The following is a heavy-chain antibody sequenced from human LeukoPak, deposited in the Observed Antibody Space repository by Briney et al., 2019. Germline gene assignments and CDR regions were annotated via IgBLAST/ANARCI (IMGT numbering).Heavy chain of an antibody. CDR3: VYLDSSGYYYGRLRY. D-gene: IGHD3-22*01. J-gene: IGHJ4*02. CDR1: GFTFSTSA. V-gene: IGHV3-23*01. CDR2: ISESGGST. Sequence: GGSLRLSCVVSGFTFSTSAMSWVRQAPGKGLEWVSGISESGGSTYYADSVKGRFTVSRDNAKKALYLQMNSLRAEDTAIYFCVYLDSSGYYYGRLRYWGQGTPVTVSS.